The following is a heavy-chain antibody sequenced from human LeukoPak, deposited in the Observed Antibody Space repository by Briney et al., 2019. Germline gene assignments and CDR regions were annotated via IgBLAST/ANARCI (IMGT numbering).Heavy chain of an antibody. Sequence: SETLSLTCTVSGGSISSSSYCWGSIRQPPGKRLEWIGSIYYSGSTYYNPSLKSRVTISVDTSKNQFSLKLSSVTAADTAVYYCARSRGVAVAGNFDYWGQGTLVTVSA. CDR2: IYYSGST. CDR3: ARSRGVAVAGNFDY. J-gene: IGHJ4*02. CDR1: GGSISSSSYC. D-gene: IGHD6-19*01. V-gene: IGHV4-39*01.